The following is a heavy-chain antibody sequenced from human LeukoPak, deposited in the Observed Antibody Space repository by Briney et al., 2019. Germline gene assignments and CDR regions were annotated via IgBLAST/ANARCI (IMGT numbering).Heavy chain of an antibody. D-gene: IGHD3-22*01. CDR2: ISSSGTTI. J-gene: IGHJ4*02. Sequence: PGGSLRLSCVASGFTFSSYEMNWVRQAPGKGLEWVSYISSSGTTIYYADSVKGRFTISRDNAKNSLYLQMNSLRAEDTAVYYCARDREGYYTDYWGQGTLVIVSS. V-gene: IGHV3-48*03. CDR3: ARDREGYYTDY. CDR1: GFTFSSYE.